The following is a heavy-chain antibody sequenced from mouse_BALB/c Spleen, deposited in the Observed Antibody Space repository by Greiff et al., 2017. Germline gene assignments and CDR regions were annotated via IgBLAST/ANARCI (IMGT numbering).Heavy chain of an antibody. J-gene: IGHJ2*01. D-gene: IGHD5-1-1*01. V-gene: IGHV7-3*02. CDR3: ARDINTVLDY. CDR2: IRNKANGYTT. CDR1: GFTFTDYY. Sequence: EVKLVESGGGLVQPGGSLRLPCPTSGFTFTDYYMSWVRQPPGKALEWLGFIRNKANGYTTEYSASVKGRFTISRDNSQSFLYLQMNTLRAEDSATYYCARDINTVLDYWGQGTTVTVSS.